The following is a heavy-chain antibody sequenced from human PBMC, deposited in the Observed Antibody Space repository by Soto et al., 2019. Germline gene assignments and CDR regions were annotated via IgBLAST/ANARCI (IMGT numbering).Heavy chain of an antibody. V-gene: IGHV1-3*01. CDR2: INAGNGNT. CDR1: GYTFTSYA. D-gene: IGHD3-10*01. Sequence: ASVKVSCKASGYTFTSYAMHWVRQAPGQRLEWMGWINAGNGNTKYSQKFQGRVTITRDTSASTAYMELSSLRSEDTAVYYCAGGGGGSLAPFDYWGQGTLVTVSS. J-gene: IGHJ4*02. CDR3: AGGGGGSLAPFDY.